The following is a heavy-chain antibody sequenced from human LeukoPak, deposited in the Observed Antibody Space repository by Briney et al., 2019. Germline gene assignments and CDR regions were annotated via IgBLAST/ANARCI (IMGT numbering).Heavy chain of an antibody. V-gene: IGHV3-7*01. Sequence: TGGSLRLSCAASGFTFNSYFMSWVRQAPGKGLEWVANIKQDGSERNYVDSVKGRFTISRDNAKNSLYLQMNSLRAEDTAVYYCARDPDPQLYYYAPWGQGTLVTVSS. J-gene: IGHJ5*02. CDR1: GFTFNSYF. CDR2: IKQDGSER. D-gene: IGHD3-10*01. CDR3: ARDPDPQLYYYAP.